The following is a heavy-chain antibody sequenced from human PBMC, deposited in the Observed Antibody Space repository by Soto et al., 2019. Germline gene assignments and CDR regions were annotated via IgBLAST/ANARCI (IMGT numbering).Heavy chain of an antibody. J-gene: IGHJ6*02. V-gene: IGHV3-33*01. CDR1: GFTFSSYG. CDR2: IWYDGSNK. Sequence: QVPLVESGGGVVQPGRSLRLSCAASGFTFSSYGMHWVRQAPGKGLEWVAVIWYDGSNKYYADSVKGRFTISRDNSKNTRDLQMNSLRAEDTAVYYCARDIADIVLVPDAAHYYYYYGMDVWGQGTTVTVSS. D-gene: IGHD2-2*01. CDR3: ARDIADIVLVPDAAHYYYYYGMDV.